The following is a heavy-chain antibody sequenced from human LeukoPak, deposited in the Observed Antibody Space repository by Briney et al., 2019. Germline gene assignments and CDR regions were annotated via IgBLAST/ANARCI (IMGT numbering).Heavy chain of an antibody. CDR1: EFTFSSYW. D-gene: IGHD6-19*01. Sequence: GGSLRLSCAASEFTFSSYWMSWVRQAPGKGLEWVANIKRDGSEKYYVDSAKGRFTISRDNVKKSLHLQMNSLRAEDTALYYCARVASDRYGDAFDVWGQGTMVTVSS. V-gene: IGHV3-7*04. CDR2: IKRDGSEK. CDR3: ARVASDRYGDAFDV. J-gene: IGHJ3*01.